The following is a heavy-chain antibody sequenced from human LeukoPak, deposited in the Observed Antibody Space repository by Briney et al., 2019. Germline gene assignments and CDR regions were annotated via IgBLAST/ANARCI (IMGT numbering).Heavy chain of an antibody. CDR1: GFTFSTFW. CDR2: IKQDASEK. J-gene: IGHJ4*02. D-gene: IGHD7-27*01. Sequence: GGSLRLSCTASGFTFSTFWMSWVRQAPGKGLEWVANIKQDASEKYYVDSVKGRFTISRDNADPSLYLQMNSLRPDDTAVYYCARGGNWADYWGQGTLVTVSS. CDR3: ARGGNWADY. V-gene: IGHV3-7*03.